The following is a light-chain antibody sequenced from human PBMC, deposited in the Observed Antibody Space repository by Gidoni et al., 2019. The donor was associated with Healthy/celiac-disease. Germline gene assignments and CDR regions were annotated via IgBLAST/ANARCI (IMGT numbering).Light chain of an antibody. Sequence: SVLTQSPGTRSLSPGERATLSCRASQSVSSSSLAWYQQKPGQAPRLLIYGASSRATRIPDSFSGSGSGTDFTLTISRLEPEDVAVYYCQQYGSSLWTFGQGTKVEIK. CDR2: GAS. CDR3: QQYGSSLWT. V-gene: IGKV3-20*01. CDR1: QSVSSSS. J-gene: IGKJ1*01.